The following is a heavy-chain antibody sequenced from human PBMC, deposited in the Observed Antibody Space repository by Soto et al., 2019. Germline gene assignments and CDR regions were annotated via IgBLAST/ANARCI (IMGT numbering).Heavy chain of an antibody. CDR2: ISGYNGNT. Sequence: QVQVVQSGAEVRKPGASVKVSCKASGYTFNNYGFSWVRQAPGQGLEWMGWISGYNGNTKYAQKLQGRVTMTTDTSAGTAGRELRSLRSDDTAGYYCAREGYCSSSSCYDAPWGYCSYYGMDVWGQGTTVTVAS. D-gene: IGHD2-2*01. CDR1: GYTFNNYG. V-gene: IGHV1-18*01. CDR3: AREGYCSSSSCYDAPWGYCSYYGMDV. J-gene: IGHJ6*02.